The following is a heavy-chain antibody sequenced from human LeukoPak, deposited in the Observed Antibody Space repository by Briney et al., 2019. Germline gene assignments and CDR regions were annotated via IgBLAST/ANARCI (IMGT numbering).Heavy chain of an antibody. CDR2: IYHSGRT. CDR1: GYSISSGYY. D-gene: IGHD5-12*01. CDR3: ARGYSGYGLDV. J-gene: IGHJ6*04. V-gene: IGHV4-38-2*02. Sequence: PSETLSLTCTVSGYSISSGYYWGWIRQPPGKGLEWIGSIYHSGRTFYNPSLKSRVTISVDTSKNQFSLKLSSVTAADTAVYYCARGYSGYGLDVWGKGTTVTVSS.